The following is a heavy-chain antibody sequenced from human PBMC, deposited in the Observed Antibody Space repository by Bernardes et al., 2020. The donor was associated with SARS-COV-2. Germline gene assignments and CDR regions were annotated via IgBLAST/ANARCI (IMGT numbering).Heavy chain of an antibody. J-gene: IGHJ4*02. CDR3: ANTGSYFFDY. V-gene: IGHV4-31*03. Sequence: SETLSLTCTVSGDSVSSGGYYWSWIRQLPGKGLEWIGYIYYSGSTYYNPSLKSRVTMSLDRSKRQFSLKLSSVTAADTAVYYCANTGSYFFDYWGQGTLVTVSS. D-gene: IGHD1-26*01. CDR2: IYYSGST. CDR1: GDSVSSGGYY.